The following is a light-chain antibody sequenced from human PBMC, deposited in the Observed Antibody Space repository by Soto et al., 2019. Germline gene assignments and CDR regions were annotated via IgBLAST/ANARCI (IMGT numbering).Light chain of an antibody. CDR1: QSVRSN. Sequence: EIMMTQSPATLSVSPGERATLSCRASQSVRSNFAWYQQKPGQAPRLLIYRASTRATGIPARFSGSGSGTEFTLTISSLQSEDFAVYYCQQYNNWPRTFGQGTKVEIK. CDR3: QQYNNWPRT. V-gene: IGKV3-15*01. J-gene: IGKJ1*01. CDR2: RAS.